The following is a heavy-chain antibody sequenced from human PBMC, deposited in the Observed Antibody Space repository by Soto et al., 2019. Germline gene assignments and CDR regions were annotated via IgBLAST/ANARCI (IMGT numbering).Heavy chain of an antibody. D-gene: IGHD2-21*01. CDR2: ISGSGGST. V-gene: IGHV3-23*01. CDR3: AKDSAYCGGDCYSKSPITRDYSDY. CDR1: GFTFSSYA. J-gene: IGHJ4*02. Sequence: HPGGSLRLSCAASGFTFSSYAMSWVRQAPGKGLEWVSAISGSGGSTYYADSVKGRFTISRDNSKNTLYLQMNSLRAEDTAVYYCAKDSAYCGGDCYSKSPITRDYSDYWGQGTLVTVSS.